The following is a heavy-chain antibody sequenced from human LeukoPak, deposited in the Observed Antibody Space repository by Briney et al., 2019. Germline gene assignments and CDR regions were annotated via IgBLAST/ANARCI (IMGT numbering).Heavy chain of an antibody. D-gene: IGHD4-23*01. V-gene: IGHV4-59*01. J-gene: IGHJ4*02. CDR3: ARGGVTDYGGLFLDY. Sequence: SETLSLTCTVSGGSISSYYCSWIRQPPGKGLEWIANSYYTGSTNYSASLKSRVTISVDRSKNQFSLKLSSVSAADTAVYYCARGGVTDYGGLFLDYWGEGSLVTVSS. CDR1: GGSISSYY. CDR2: SYYTGST.